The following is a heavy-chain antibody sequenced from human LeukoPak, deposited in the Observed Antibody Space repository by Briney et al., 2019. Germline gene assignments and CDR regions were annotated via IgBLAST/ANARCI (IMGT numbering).Heavy chain of an antibody. Sequence: ASVKVSCKASGYSFTSYGITWVRQAPGQGLEWMGWINPYNGNTNYEQKLQGRVTMTTDTSTSTAYMDQRSLRSDDTAVYYCARERSGWFFSNWGQGTLVTVSS. D-gene: IGHD6-19*01. CDR1: GYSFTSYG. V-gene: IGHV1-18*01. J-gene: IGHJ4*02. CDR3: ARERSGWFFSN. CDR2: INPYNGNT.